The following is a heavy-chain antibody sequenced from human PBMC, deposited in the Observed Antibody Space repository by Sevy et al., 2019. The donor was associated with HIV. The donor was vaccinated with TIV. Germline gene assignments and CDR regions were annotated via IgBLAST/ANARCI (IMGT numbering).Heavy chain of an antibody. CDR3: ARDHGVASNYYYNMDV. CDR1: GGTFSSYP. V-gene: IGHV1-69*11. CDR2: IIPILGTT. Sequence: ASVKVSCKASGGTFSSYPISWVRQAPGQGLEWMGRIIPILGTTNYAQKFQARVTITADEATSTSYMELSSLRSEDTAVYYCARDHGVASNYYYNMDVWGKGTTVTVSS. J-gene: IGHJ6*03. D-gene: IGHD2-15*01.